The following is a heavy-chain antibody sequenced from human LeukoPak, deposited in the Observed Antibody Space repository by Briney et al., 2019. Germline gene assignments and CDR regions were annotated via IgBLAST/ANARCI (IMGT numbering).Heavy chain of an antibody. CDR2: IYHSGST. V-gene: IGHV4-38-2*01. J-gene: IGHJ4*02. CDR3: ARVRQQLDY. Sequence: PSETLSLTCAVSGYSISSGYYWGWIRQPPGKGLEWIGSIYHSGSTYYNPSLKSRVTISVDTSKNQFSLKLSSVTAADTAVYYCARVRQQLDYWGQGTLVTVSS. D-gene: IGHD6-13*01. CDR1: GYSISSGYY.